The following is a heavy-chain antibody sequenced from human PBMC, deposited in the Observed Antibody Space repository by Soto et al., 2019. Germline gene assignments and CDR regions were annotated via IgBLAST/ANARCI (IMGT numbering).Heavy chain of an antibody. V-gene: IGHV3-11*01. J-gene: IGHJ6*03. D-gene: IGHD3-16*02. CDR1: GFTFSDYY. CDR3: ARSAYDYIWGSYRQEGYYYYYMDV. CDR2: ISSSGSTI. Sequence: GGSLRLSCAASGFTFSDYYMSWIRQAPGKGLEWVSYISSSGSTIYYADSVKGRFTISRDNAKNSLYLQMNSLRAEDTAVYYCARSAYDYIWGSYRQEGYYYYYMDVWGKGTTVTVSS.